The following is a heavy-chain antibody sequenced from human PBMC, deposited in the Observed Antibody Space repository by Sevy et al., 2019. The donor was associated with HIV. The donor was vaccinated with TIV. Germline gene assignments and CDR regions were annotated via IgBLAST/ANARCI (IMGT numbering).Heavy chain of an antibody. J-gene: IGHJ3*02. CDR3: ARGTMIVVVIRGDAFDI. V-gene: IGHV3-30*02. CDR1: GFTFSSYG. Sequence: GGSLRLSCAASGFTFSSYGMHWVRQAPGKGLEWVAFIRYDGSNKYYVDSVKGRFTISRDNAKNSLYLQMNSLRAEDTAVYYCARGTMIVVVIRGDAFDIWGQGTMVTVSS. D-gene: IGHD3-22*01. CDR2: IRYDGSNK.